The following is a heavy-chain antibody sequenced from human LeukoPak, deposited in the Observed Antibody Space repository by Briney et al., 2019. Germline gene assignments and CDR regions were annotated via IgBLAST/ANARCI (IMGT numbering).Heavy chain of an antibody. CDR3: TTGVVLRFLEWLLKGYGMDV. CDR1: GFTFGNAW. V-gene: IGHV3-15*01. CDR2: IKSKTDGGTT. Sequence: GGSLRLSCAASGFTFGNAWMSWVRQAPGKGLEWVGRIKSKTDGGTTDYAAPVKGRFTISRDDSKNTLYLQMNSLKTEDTAVYYCTTGVVLRFLEWLLKGYGMDVWGQGTTVTVSS. D-gene: IGHD3-3*01. J-gene: IGHJ6*02.